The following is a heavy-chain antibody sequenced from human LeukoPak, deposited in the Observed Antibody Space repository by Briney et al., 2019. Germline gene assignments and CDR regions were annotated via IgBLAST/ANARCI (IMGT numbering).Heavy chain of an antibody. CDR3: ARDRSVDTALDY. D-gene: IGHD5-18*01. V-gene: IGHV1-46*01. J-gene: IGHJ4*02. CDR2: INPSGGST. Sequence: GASVKVSCKASGYTFTSYYMHWVRQAPGQGLEWMGIINPSGGSTSYAQKLQGRVTMTRDTSTSTVYMELSSLRSEDTAVYYCARDRSVDTALDYWGQGTLVTVSS. CDR1: GYTFTSYY.